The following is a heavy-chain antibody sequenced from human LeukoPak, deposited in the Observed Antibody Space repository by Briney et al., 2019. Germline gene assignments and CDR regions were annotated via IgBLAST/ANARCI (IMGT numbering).Heavy chain of an antibody. CDR2: ISRTGEAM. Sequence: GGSLRLSCAASAFIFHSYEMNWVRQAPGKGLEWVSYISRTGEAMFYADSVKGRFTISRDNAKNSIYLQLNGLRPEDSAVYYCASLNLHADNTDSCDAFEIWGQGTMVTVSS. D-gene: IGHD1-1*01. CDR3: ASLNLHADNTDSCDAFEI. CDR1: AFIFHSYE. J-gene: IGHJ3*02. V-gene: IGHV3-48*03.